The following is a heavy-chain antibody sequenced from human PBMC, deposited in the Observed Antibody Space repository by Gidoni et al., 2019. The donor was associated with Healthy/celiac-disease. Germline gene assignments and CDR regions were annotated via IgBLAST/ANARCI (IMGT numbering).Heavy chain of an antibody. D-gene: IGHD6-6*01. CDR1: GFTFSGSA. CDR2: IRSKANSYAT. V-gene: IGHV3-73*02. CDR3: TRLQLVSDY. J-gene: IGHJ4*02. Sequence: EVQLVESGGGLVQPGGSLKRSCAAAGFTFSGSAMHWVRPASGKGLEWVGRIRSKANSYATAYAASVKGRFTISRDDSKNTAYLQMNSLKTEDTAVYYCTRLQLVSDYWGQGTLVTVSS.